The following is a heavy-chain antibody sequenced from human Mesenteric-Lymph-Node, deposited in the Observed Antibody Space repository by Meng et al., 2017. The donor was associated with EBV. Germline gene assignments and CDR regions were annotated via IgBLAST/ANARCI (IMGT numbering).Heavy chain of an antibody. Sequence: EMLWWGSGRGLILPGGSLGLACAASGFTVSSNSMSWVRQAPGKGLEWVSGIYSGGNTYYADSVKGRFTISRDNSENTLYLRMNSLRDEDTAIYYCARGWGDGYSEYWGQGTLVTVSS. J-gene: IGHJ4*02. CDR2: IYSGGNT. V-gene: IGHV3-53*01. CDR1: GFTVSSNS. D-gene: IGHD5-24*01. CDR3: ARGWGDGYSEY.